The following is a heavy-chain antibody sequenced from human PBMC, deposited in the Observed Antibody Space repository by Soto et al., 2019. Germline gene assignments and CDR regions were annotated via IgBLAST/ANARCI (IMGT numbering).Heavy chain of an antibody. V-gene: IGHV3-30-3*01. CDR1: GFTFSSFA. Sequence: QVRLVESGGGVVQPGRSLRLSCVVSGFTFSSFAMHWVRQAPGKGLEWVAFISFDGTNKYYPDSVKGRFTISRDNSKNSLSLQMTSLRAEDPAVYYCARDVFSCGDDCYGDSWGQGTLVTVSS. J-gene: IGHJ4*02. D-gene: IGHD2-21*02. CDR3: ARDVFSCGDDCYGDS. CDR2: ISFDGTNK.